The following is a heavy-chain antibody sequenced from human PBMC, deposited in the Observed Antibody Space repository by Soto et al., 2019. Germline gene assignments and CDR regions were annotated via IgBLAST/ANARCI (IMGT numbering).Heavy chain of an antibody. D-gene: IGHD5-18*01. CDR1: GFTFSTYG. CDR2: IWYDGSNK. Sequence: QVQLVESGGGVVQPGTSLRLSCAASGFTFSTYGMHWVRQAPGKGLEWVAVIWYDGSNKYHGDSLKGRFTISRXXSKNTLYLQINNLRAEDTAVYYCGRDGALGDTAVVDSWGQGTLVTVSS. V-gene: IGHV3-33*01. CDR3: GRDGALGDTAVVDS. J-gene: IGHJ4*02.